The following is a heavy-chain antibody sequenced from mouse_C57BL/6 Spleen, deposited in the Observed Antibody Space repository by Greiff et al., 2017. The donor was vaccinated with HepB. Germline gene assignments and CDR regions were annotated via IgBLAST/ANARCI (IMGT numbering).Heavy chain of an antibody. Sequence: VQLQQSGTELVKPGASVKLSCKAAGYTFTSYWMHWVKQRPGQGLEWIGNINPSNGGTNYNEKFKSKATLTVDKSSSTAYMQLSSLTSEDSAVYYCARGVVATPTNYWGQGTTLTVSS. CDR2: INPSNGGT. CDR3: ARGVVATPTNY. CDR1: GYTFTSYW. D-gene: IGHD1-1*01. V-gene: IGHV1-53*01. J-gene: IGHJ2*01.